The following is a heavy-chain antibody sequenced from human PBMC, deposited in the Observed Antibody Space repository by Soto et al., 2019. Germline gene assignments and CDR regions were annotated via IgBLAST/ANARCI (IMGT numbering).Heavy chain of an antibody. Sequence: ASVKASCKESGYTLTSYYRHWVRQAPGQGLEWMGIINPSGGSTSYAQKFQGRVTMTRDTSTSTVYMELSSLRSEDTAVYYCARGDPPTVPYYFYYGMDVWGQGTTVTVSS. V-gene: IGHV1-46*01. CDR1: GYTLTSYY. J-gene: IGHJ6*02. CDR2: INPSGGST. CDR3: ARGDPPTVPYYFYYGMDV. D-gene: IGHD4-17*01.